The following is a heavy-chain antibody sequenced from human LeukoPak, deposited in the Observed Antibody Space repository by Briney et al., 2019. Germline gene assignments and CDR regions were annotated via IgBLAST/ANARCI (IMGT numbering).Heavy chain of an antibody. J-gene: IGHJ4*02. CDR1: GFTFSDSG. CDR3: ATFPSGSYSAY. D-gene: IGHD1-26*01. Sequence: GGSLRLSCAASGFTFSDSGMHWVRQASGKGLEWVGHIRSKADSYATVYAASVKGRFTITRDDSENTAYLQMNSLKTEDTAVYYCATFPSGSYSAYWVQGTLVTVSS. CDR2: IRSKADSYAT. V-gene: IGHV3-73*01.